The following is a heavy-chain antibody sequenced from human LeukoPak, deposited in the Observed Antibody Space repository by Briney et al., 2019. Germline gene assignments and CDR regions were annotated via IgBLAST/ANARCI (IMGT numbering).Heavy chain of an antibody. CDR2: INPNSGGT. D-gene: IGHD3-10*01. J-gene: IGHJ3*02. V-gene: IGHV1-2*02. CDR3: ARGYNYYGSGSYGAFDI. CDR1: GYTFTGYY. Sequence: ASVKVSCKASGYTFTGYYMHWVRQAPGQGLEWMGWINPNSGGTNYAQKFQGRVTMTRDTSISTAYMELSRLRSEDTAVYYCARGYNYYGSGSYGAFDIWGQGTMVTVSS.